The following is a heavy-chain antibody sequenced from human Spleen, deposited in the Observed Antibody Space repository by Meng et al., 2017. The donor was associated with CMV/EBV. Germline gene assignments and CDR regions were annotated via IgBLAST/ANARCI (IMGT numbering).Heavy chain of an antibody. CDR1: GYTFTSYY. J-gene: IGHJ4*02. CDR3: ARDQIQLWVSGEYYFDY. CDR2: INPSGGST. V-gene: IGHV1-46*01. Sequence: ASVKVSCKASGYTFTSYYMHWVRQAPGQGLEWMGIINPSGGSTSYAQKFQGRVTMTRDTSTSTVYMELTSLRSDDTAVYYCARDQIQLWVSGEYYFDYWGQGTLVTVSS. D-gene: IGHD5-18*01.